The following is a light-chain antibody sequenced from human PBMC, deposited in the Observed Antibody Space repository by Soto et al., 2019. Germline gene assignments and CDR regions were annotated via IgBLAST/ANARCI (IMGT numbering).Light chain of an antibody. CDR3: SSYAGSNNQV. J-gene: IGLJ1*01. CDR2: EVS. V-gene: IGLV2-8*01. CDR1: SSDVGGYNY. Sequence: QSVLTQPPSASGSPGQSVTISCTGTSSDVGGYNYVSWYQQHPGRAPKLMIYEVSKRPSGVPDRFSGSKSGNTASLTVSGLQTEYEADYYCSSYAGSNNQVFGTGTKLTVL.